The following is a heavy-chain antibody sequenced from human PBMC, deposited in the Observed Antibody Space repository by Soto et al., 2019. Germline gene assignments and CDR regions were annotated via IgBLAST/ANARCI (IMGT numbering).Heavy chain of an antibody. CDR3: ATWDCSGGSCYESTYYYMDV. D-gene: IGHD2-15*01. CDR1: GYTLTELS. Sequence: ASVKVSCKVSGYTLTELSMHWVRQAPGKGLEWMGGFDPEDGETIYAQKFQGRVTMPEDTSTDTAYMELSSLRSEDTAVYYCATWDCSGGSCYESTYYYMDVWGKGTTVTVS. V-gene: IGHV1-24*01. J-gene: IGHJ6*03. CDR2: FDPEDGET.